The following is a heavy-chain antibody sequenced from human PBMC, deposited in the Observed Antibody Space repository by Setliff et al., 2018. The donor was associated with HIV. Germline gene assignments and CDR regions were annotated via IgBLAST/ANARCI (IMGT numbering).Heavy chain of an antibody. CDR2: IQTTGTT. V-gene: IGHV4-4*08. J-gene: IGHJ6*03. CDR3: ARRAEPGYSYGSTGDYYYYYMDV. CDR1: GASISNYY. D-gene: IGHD5-18*01. Sequence: SETLSLTCSVSGASISNYYWIWIRQSPGKGLEWIANIQTTGTTNYNPSLKSRVSIFVDTSKNQFSLKLSSVTAADTAVYYCARRAEPGYSYGSTGDYYYYYMDVWGKGTTVTVSS.